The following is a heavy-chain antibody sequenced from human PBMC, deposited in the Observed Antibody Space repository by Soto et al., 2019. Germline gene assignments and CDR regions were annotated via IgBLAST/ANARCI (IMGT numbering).Heavy chain of an antibody. CDR2: ISWNSGLI. V-gene: IGHV3-9*01. D-gene: IGHD2-15*01. J-gene: IGHJ3*02. CDR3: AKDDIVRNWGDAFDI. Sequence: EVQLVESGGGLVQPGRSLRRSCAASGFTFNDYAMNWVRQAPGKCLEWVSGISWNSGLIDYAASVKGRFTVSRDNAKSSLKRQMNSRRAEDTALYYCAKDDIVRNWGDAFDIWGQGTMVTVSS. CDR1: GFTFNDYA.